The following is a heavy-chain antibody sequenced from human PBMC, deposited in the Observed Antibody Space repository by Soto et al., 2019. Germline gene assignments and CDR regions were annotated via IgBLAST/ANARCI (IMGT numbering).Heavy chain of an antibody. CDR3: ARGDLRGGTTIHYGMDV. D-gene: IGHD1-1*01. V-gene: IGHV4-31*03. J-gene: IGHJ6*02. CDR2: IYYSGST. CDR1: GGSISSGGYY. Sequence: QVQLQESGPGLVKPSQTLSLTCTVSGGSISSGGYYWSWIRQHPGKGLEWIGYIYYSGSTYYNPSLKSRVTISVDTSKNQFSLKLSSVTAADTAVYYCARGDLRGGTTIHYGMDVWGQGTTVTVSS.